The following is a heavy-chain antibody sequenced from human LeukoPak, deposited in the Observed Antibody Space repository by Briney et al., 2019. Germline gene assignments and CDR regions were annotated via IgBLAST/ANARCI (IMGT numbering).Heavy chain of an antibody. CDR1: GFPFSSYA. CDR2: ISGSGGST. Sequence: PGGSLRLSCTAPGFPFSSYAMSWARQPPGKGLKWVSAISGSGGSTYYADSVKGRFTISRDNSKNTLYLQMNSLRAEDTAVYYCAKPAWSNVDYWGQGTLVTVSS. CDR3: AKPAWSNVDY. D-gene: IGHD3-3*01. V-gene: IGHV3-23*01. J-gene: IGHJ4*02.